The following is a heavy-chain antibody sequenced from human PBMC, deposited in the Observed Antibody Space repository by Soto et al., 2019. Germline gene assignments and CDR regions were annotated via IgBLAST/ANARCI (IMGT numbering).Heavy chain of an antibody. CDR1: GGSISSSSYY. V-gene: IGHV4-39*01. CDR2: IYYSGST. Sequence: QLQLQESGPGLVKPSETLSLTCTVSGGSISSSSYYWGWIRQPPGKGLEWIGSIYYSGSTYYNPSLKSRVTISVDTSKNQFSLKLSSVTAADTAVYYCARQSLQSYYSSGWSNWFDPWGQGTLVTVSS. CDR3: ARQSLQSYYSSGWSNWFDP. D-gene: IGHD6-19*01. J-gene: IGHJ5*02.